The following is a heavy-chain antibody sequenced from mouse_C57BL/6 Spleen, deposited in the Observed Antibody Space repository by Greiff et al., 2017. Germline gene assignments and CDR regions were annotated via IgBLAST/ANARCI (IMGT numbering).Heavy chain of an antibody. D-gene: IGHD2-5*01. Sequence: VQLQQSGPELVKPGASVKISCKASGYTFTDYYMNWVKQSHGKSLEWIGDINPNNGGTSYNQKFKGKATLTVDKSSSTAYMELRSLTSEDSAVYYCARSPLIVTTRGYFDYWGQGTTLTVSS. CDR1: GYTFTDYY. V-gene: IGHV1-26*01. CDR2: INPNNGGT. J-gene: IGHJ2*01. CDR3: ARSPLIVTTRGYFDY.